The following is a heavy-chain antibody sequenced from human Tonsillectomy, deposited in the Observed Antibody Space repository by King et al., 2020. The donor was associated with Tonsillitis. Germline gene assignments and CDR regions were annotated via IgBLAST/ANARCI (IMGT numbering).Heavy chain of an antibody. CDR1: EYTFTDYY. V-gene: IGHV1-2*02. CDR3: ARDALAAGNAFDI. J-gene: IGHJ3*02. D-gene: IGHD3-10*01. Sequence: GQLVQSGAEVKKPGASVKVSCKAFEYTFTDYYIHWVRQAPGQGLEWMGWINSTTGDTHYAQKFQGRVTMTRDTPITTAYMELNWLRSDDTAVYYCARDALAAGNAFDIWGQGTVVTVSS. CDR2: INSTTGDT.